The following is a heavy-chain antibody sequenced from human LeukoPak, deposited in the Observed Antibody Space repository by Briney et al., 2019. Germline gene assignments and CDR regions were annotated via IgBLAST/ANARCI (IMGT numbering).Heavy chain of an antibody. V-gene: IGHV6-1*01. CDR3: ARDRVIVATNPFLGYFDY. Sequence: SQTLSLTCAISGDSVSSNSAAWNWIRQSPSRGLEWLGRTYYRSKWYNDYAVSVKSRITINPDTSKNQFSLQLNSVTPEDTAVYYCARDRVIVATNPFLGYFDYWGQGTLVTVSS. CDR1: GDSVSSNSAA. J-gene: IGHJ4*02. D-gene: IGHD5-12*01. CDR2: TYYRSKWYN.